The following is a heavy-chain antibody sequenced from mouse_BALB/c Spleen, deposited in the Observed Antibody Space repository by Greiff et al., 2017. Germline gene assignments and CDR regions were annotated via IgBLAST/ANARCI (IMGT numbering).Heavy chain of an antibody. CDR2: IWAGGST. V-gene: IGHV2-9*02. D-gene: IGHD2-4*01. CDR1: GFSLTSYG. Sequence: VKLMESGPGLVAPSQSLSITCTVSGFSLTSYGVHWVRQPPGKGLEWLGVIWAGGSTNYNSALMSRLSISKDNSKSQVFLKMNSLQTDDTAMYYCAREDDYDERSLDYWGQGTTLTGSS. J-gene: IGHJ2*01. CDR3: AREDDYDERSLDY.